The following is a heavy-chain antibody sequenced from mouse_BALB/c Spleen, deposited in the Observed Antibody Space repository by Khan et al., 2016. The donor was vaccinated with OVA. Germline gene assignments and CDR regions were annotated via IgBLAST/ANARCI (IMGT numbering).Heavy chain of an antibody. CDR3: ARVYGGDFDY. CDR1: GYSITTDYA. J-gene: IGHJ2*01. D-gene: IGHD1-1*01. V-gene: IGHV3-2*02. Sequence: VQLKESGPGLVKPSQSLSLTCTVTGYSITTDYAWNWIRQFPGNKLEWMGYISYSGNTKYNQSLKSRISITRDTSKNQFFLQLKSVTTEDTAIYYCARVYGGDFDYWGQGTTLTVSS. CDR2: ISYSGNT.